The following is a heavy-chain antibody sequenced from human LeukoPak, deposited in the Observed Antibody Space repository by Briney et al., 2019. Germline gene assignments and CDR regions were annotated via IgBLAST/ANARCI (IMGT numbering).Heavy chain of an antibody. CDR2: INGGGSTI. CDR1: GFTFSSYE. J-gene: IGHJ6*03. V-gene: IGHV3-48*03. CDR3: ARGRGVRGVPPRAGDYYYYMDV. D-gene: IGHD3-10*01. Sequence: GGSLRLSCAASGFTFSSYEMNWVRQAPGKGLEWVSYINGGGSTIYYADSVKGRFTISRDNAKNSLYLQMNSLRAEDTAVYYCARGRGVRGVPPRAGDYYYYMDVWGKGTTVTISS.